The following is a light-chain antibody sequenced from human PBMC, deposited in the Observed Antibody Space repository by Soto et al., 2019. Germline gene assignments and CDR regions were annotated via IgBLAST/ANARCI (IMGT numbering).Light chain of an antibody. CDR1: QSFGST. Sequence: EIVLTQSPATLSVSPGERGTLSWRSRQSFGSTLAWYQQKPGQAPRLLIYAASSRATGIPDRFSGSGSRTDFTLTISRLEPEDFAVYYCQQYGRTFGQGTKVDIK. J-gene: IGKJ1*01. CDR3: QQYGRT. CDR2: AAS. V-gene: IGKV3-20*01.